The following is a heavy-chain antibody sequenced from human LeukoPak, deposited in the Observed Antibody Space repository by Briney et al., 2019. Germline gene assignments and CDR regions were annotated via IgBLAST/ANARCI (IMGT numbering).Heavy chain of an antibody. CDR3: ARVGIFRLFEIDP. CDR1: GGSISSGDYY. V-gene: IGHV4-30-4*01. D-gene: IGHD3-22*01. Sequence: PSETLSLTCTVSGGSISSGDYYWSWIRQPPGKGLEWIGYIYYSGSTYYNPSLKSRVTISVDTSKNQFSLKLSSVTAADTAVYYCARVGIFRLFEIDPWGQGTLVTVSS. CDR2: IYYSGST. J-gene: IGHJ5*02.